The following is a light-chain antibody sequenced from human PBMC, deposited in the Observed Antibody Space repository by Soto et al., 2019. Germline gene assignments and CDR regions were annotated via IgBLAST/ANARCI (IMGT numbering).Light chain of an antibody. CDR1: QSVDSSF. Sequence: EIVLTQSPGSLSLSPGERATLSCRASQSVDSSFFGWYQQKPGQAPRLLIYGASNRATGIPDRFSGSGSGTDFTLTISRLEPEEFAVYYCQQYVSSVTFGQGTKVEIK. CDR2: GAS. CDR3: QQYVSSVT. J-gene: IGKJ1*01. V-gene: IGKV3-20*01.